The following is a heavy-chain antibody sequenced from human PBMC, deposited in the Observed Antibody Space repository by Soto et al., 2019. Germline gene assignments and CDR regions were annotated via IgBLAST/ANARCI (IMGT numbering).Heavy chain of an antibody. Sequence: ASVKVSCKASGGTFSSYAISWVRQAPGQGLEWMGGIIPIFGTANYAQKFQGRVTITADESTSTAYMELSSLRSEDTAVYYCARGRTRIHGWFDPWGQGTLVTVSS. D-gene: IGHD5-18*01. CDR1: GGTFSSYA. V-gene: IGHV1-69*13. CDR3: ARGRTRIHGWFDP. J-gene: IGHJ5*02. CDR2: IIPIFGTA.